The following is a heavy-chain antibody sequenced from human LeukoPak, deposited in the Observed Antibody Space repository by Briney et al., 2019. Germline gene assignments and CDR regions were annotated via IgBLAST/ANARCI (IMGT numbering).Heavy chain of an antibody. Sequence: TGGSLRLSCSASGFTFSDYDMNWVRQAPGKGLEWVSSISGLSSYTYYGESVKGRFSISRDNAKNSLYLQMNSLGAEDTATYYCGRAFPPLRTSSAGDLWGQGILFTLSS. D-gene: IGHD3-16*01. CDR3: GRAFPPLRTSSAGDL. CDR1: GFTFSDYD. CDR2: ISGLSSYT. V-gene: IGHV3-21*01. J-gene: IGHJ4*02.